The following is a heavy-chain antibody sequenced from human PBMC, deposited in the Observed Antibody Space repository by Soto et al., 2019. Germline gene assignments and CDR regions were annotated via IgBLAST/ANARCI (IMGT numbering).Heavy chain of an antibody. CDR3: ARDTKIPANAIHDGR. D-gene: IGHD2-2*01. V-gene: IGHV1-2*02. CDR1: GYTFTDYF. J-gene: IGHJ4*02. Sequence: VEMVQSGAEVKKPGASVRVSCKASGYTFTDYFIHWVRHAPGQGLEWMGWINPNSGGTNYAQKFQGRVTMTRDPSITTVYLDLSRLRSDDTATYYCARDTKIPANAIHDGRWCQGTLVTVSS. CDR2: INPNSGGT.